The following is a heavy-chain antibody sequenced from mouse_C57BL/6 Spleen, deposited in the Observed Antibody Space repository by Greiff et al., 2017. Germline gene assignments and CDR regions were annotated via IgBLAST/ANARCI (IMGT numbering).Heavy chain of an antibody. Sequence: LVESGAELVKPGASVKLSCTASGFNIKDYYMHWVKQRPEQGLEWIGRIDPEDGETKYASKFQGKATITADTSSNTAYLQLSSLTSEDTAVYYGARRGIYSNYVSWFAYWGQGTLVTVSA. CDR2: IDPEDGET. V-gene: IGHV14-2*01. J-gene: IGHJ3*01. D-gene: IGHD2-5*01. CDR3: ARRGIYSNYVSWFAY. CDR1: GFNIKDYY.